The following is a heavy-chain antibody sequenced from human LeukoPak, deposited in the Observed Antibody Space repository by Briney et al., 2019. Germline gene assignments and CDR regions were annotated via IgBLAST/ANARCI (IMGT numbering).Heavy chain of an antibody. CDR2: IYYSGVS. CDR1: GGSIISSSFW. D-gene: IGHD4-17*01. Sequence: SETLSLTCTVSGGSIISSSFWWGWIRQPPGKGLEWIGSIYYSGVSYYNTSLKSRVTISVDTSKNQFSLNLSSVTAADTAVYYCARHYFSTLTTLLRGVKKQKSRFDPWGQGTLVTVSS. V-gene: IGHV4-39*01. CDR3: ARHYFSTLTTLLRGVKKQKSRFDP. J-gene: IGHJ5*02.